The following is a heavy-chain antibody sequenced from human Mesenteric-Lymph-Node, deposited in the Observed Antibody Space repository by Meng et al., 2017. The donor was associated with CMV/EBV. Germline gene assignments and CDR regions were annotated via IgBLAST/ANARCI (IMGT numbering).Heavy chain of an antibody. D-gene: IGHD3-9*01. V-gene: IGHV3-21*01. CDR2: ISSSSSYI. CDR1: GFTFSSYS. Sequence: GESLKISCAASGFTFSSYSMNWVRQAPGKGLEWVSSISSSSSYIYYADSVKGRFTISRDNAKNSLYLQMNSLRAEDTAVYYCANSSRVFYYDILTGLFFDYWGQGTLVTVSS. J-gene: IGHJ4*02. CDR3: ANSSRVFYYDILTGLFFDY.